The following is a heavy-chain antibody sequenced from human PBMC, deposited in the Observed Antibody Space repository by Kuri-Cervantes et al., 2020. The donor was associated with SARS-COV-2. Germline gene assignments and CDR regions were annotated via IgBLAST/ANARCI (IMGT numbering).Heavy chain of an antibody. CDR3: ARDLGAAAGTSSAFDY. V-gene: IGHV3-20*04. CDR2: ISGSGGST. J-gene: IGHJ4*02. D-gene: IGHD6-13*01. Sequence: GGSLRLSCAASGFTFSSYAMSWVRQAPGKGLEWVSAISGSGGSTGYADSVKGRFTISRDNAKNSLYLQMNSLRAEDTALYYCARDLGAAAGTSSAFDYWGQGTLVTVSS. CDR1: GFTFSSYA.